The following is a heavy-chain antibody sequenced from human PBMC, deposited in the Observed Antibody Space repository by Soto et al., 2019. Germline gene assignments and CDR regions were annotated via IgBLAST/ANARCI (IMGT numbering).Heavy chain of an antibody. D-gene: IGHD3-16*02. CDR1: GFTFSSYA. J-gene: IGHJ6*02. V-gene: IGHV3-48*03. Sequence: GGSLRLSCAASGFTFSSYAMNWVRQAPGKGLEWVSYISSSGSTIYYADSVKGRFTISRDNAKNSLYLQMNSLRAEDTAVYYCARDPPYDYVWGSYRAGYGMDVWGQGTTVTVSS. CDR2: ISSSGSTI. CDR3: ARDPPYDYVWGSYRAGYGMDV.